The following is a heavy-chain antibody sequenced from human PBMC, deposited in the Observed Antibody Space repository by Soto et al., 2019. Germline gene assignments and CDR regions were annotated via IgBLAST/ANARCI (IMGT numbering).Heavy chain of an antibody. V-gene: IGHV1-69*13. Sequence: SVKVSCKASGGTFSSYAISWVRQAPGQGLEWMGGIIPIFGTANYAQKFQGRVTITADESTSTAYMELSSLRSEDTAVYYCAREGGYSYGSPPYGMDVWGQGTTVTVSS. CDR1: GGTFSSYA. J-gene: IGHJ6*02. CDR3: AREGGYSYGSPPYGMDV. CDR2: IIPIFGTA. D-gene: IGHD5-18*01.